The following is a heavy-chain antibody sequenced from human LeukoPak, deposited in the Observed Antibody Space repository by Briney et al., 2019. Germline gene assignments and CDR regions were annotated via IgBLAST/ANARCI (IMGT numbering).Heavy chain of an antibody. V-gene: IGHV3-9*01. CDR2: ISWSGDTI. CDR3: AKDVATFYSGIDY. J-gene: IGHJ4*02. Sequence: PGGSLRLSCAASGFTVSSNYMSWVRQAPGKGLEWVSGISWSGDTIGHADSVKGRFTISRDNAKNSLYLQMNSLRAEDTALYYCAKDVATFYSGIDYWGQGTLVTVSS. CDR1: GFTVSSNY. D-gene: IGHD2/OR15-2a*01.